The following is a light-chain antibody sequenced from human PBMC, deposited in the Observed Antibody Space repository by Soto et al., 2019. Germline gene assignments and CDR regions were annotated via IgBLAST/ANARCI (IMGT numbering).Light chain of an antibody. J-gene: IGKJ4*01. V-gene: IGKV3-20*01. CDR3: QQYGSSPGT. CDR1: QSVSIY. Sequence: EIVLTQSPGTLSLSPGERATLSCRASQSVSIYLAWYQQKPGQAPRLLISGAPSRATGIPDRFSGSGSGTDFTLTISRLEPEDFAVYYCQQYGSSPGTFGGGTKVEIK. CDR2: GAP.